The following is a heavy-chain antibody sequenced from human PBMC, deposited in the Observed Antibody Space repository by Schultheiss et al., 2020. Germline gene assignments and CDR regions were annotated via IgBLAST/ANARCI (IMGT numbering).Heavy chain of an antibody. CDR2: IYHSGST. Sequence: SKTLSLTCAVSGGSISSSNWWSWVRQPPGKGLEWIGEIYHSGSTNYNPSLKSRVTISVDKSKNQFSLKLSSVTAADTAVYYCARTFDFWSGYPTDYYYYYYGMDVWGQGTTVTVSS. CDR1: GGSISSSNW. V-gene: IGHV4-4*02. CDR3: ARTFDFWSGYPTDYYYYYYGMDV. J-gene: IGHJ6*02. D-gene: IGHD3-3*01.